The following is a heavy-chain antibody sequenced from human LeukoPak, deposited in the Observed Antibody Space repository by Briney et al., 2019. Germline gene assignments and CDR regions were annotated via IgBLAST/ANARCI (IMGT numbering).Heavy chain of an antibody. CDR1: GGSVSSGSYY. CDR2: IYYSGST. Sequence: PSETLSLTYTVSGGSVSSGSYYWSWIRQPPGTGLEWIGYIYYSGSTNYNPSLKSRVTISVDTSKNQFSLKLSSVTAADTAVYYCARGRLVRTVLSWYRVQDYYYYGMDVWGQGTTVTVSS. J-gene: IGHJ6*02. D-gene: IGHD6-13*01. CDR3: ARGRLVRTVLSWYRVQDYYYYGMDV. V-gene: IGHV4-61*01.